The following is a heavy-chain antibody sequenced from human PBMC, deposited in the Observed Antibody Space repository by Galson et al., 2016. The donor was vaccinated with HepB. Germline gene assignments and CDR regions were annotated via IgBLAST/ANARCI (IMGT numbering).Heavy chain of an antibody. V-gene: IGHV1-18*04. Sequence: SVKVSCKASYYIFSSYGISWVRQAPGQGLEWLGWSNAFSHHTEYAQKFQGRVSMTADTSTSTAYMELWDLKSDDTAVHYCARHSGHDAFDIWGQGTMVTVSS. CDR2: SNAFSHHT. D-gene: IGHD1-1*01. CDR1: YYIFSSYG. CDR3: ARHSGHDAFDI. J-gene: IGHJ3*02.